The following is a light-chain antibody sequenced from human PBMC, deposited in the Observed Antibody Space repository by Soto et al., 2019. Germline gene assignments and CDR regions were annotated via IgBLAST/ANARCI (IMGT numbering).Light chain of an antibody. Sequence: QSALTQPASVSGSPGQSITISCTGTSSDVGGYNYVSWYQQHPGKAPKLMIYEVSNRPSGVSNRFSGSKSGNTASLTIFGLQAEDEADYYCSSYTSSSTRLFGGGTKLTVL. CDR1: SSDVGGYNY. J-gene: IGLJ2*01. CDR2: EVS. CDR3: SSYTSSSTRL. V-gene: IGLV2-14*01.